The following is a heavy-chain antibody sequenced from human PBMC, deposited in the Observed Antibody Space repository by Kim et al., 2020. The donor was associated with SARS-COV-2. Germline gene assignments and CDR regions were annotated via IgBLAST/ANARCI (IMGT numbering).Heavy chain of an antibody. Sequence: GGSLRLSCAASGFTFSSYEMNWVRQAPGKGLEWVSYISSSGSTIYYADSVKGRFTISRDNAKNSLYLQMNSLRAEDTAVYYCARGWASPHTITMVRGVEDGMDVWGQGTTVTVSS. V-gene: IGHV3-48*03. D-gene: IGHD3-10*01. CDR3: ARGWASPHTITMVRGVEDGMDV. CDR2: ISSSGSTI. J-gene: IGHJ6*02. CDR1: GFTFSSYE.